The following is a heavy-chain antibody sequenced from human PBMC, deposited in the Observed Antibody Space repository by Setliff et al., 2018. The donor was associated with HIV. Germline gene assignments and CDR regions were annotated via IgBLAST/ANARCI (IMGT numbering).Heavy chain of an antibody. J-gene: IGHJ3*02. Sequence: PGASVKVSCKASGYTFSDYYMHWVRQAPGQGLEWMGWINPNSGGTNYAQKFQGRVNMTRDTSISTTYMELSRLRSDDTAVYYCARDPGYKSTWYGVFDIWGQGTMVTVSS. D-gene: IGHD6-13*01. V-gene: IGHV1-2*02. CDR3: ARDPGYKSTWYGVFDI. CDR2: INPNSGGT. CDR1: GYTFSDYY.